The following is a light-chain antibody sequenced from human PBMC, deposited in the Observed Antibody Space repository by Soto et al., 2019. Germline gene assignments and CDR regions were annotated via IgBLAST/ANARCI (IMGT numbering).Light chain of an antibody. CDR1: QSVSSSY. V-gene: IGKV3-20*01. CDR3: QQYGSSLWT. CDR2: GAS. J-gene: IGKJ1*01. Sequence: EIVLTQSPGTLSLSPGERATLSCRASQSVSSSYLAWYQQKPGQAPRLLIYGASNRATGIPDRLSGSGSGTDFNLTISRLEPEDFAVYYCQQYGSSLWTFGQGTKVEIK.